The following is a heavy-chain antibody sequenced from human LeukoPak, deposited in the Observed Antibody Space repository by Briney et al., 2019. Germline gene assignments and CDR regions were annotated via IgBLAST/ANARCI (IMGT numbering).Heavy chain of an antibody. CDR3: AADPDTTMAFDC. Sequence: SVKVSCKASGFTFTSSSIQWIRQARGQRLEWIGWIVGDSTDTYYAQRFQERVTIARDMSTSTAYLELSSLRSEDTAVYYCAADPDTTMAFDCWGRGTLVTVSS. CDR1: GFTFTSSS. D-gene: IGHD5-18*01. CDR2: IVGDSTDT. V-gene: IGHV1-58*02. J-gene: IGHJ4*02.